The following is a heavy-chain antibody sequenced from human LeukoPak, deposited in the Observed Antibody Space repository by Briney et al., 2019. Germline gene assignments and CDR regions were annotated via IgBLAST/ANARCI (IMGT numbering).Heavy chain of an antibody. CDR1: GGSISSYY. V-gene: IGHV4-59*01. CDR2: IYYSGST. CDR3: AREGSTSFLDY. J-gene: IGHJ4*02. Sequence: SETLSLTCTVSGGSISSYYWSWIRQPPGKGLEWVGYIYYSGSTNYNPSLKSRVTISVDTSKNQFSLKLSSVTAADTAVYYCAREGSTSFLDYWGQGTLVTVSS. D-gene: IGHD2-2*01.